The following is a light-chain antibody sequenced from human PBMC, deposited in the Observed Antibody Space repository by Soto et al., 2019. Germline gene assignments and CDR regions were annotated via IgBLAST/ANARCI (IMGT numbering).Light chain of an antibody. CDR2: DES. V-gene: IGKV3-11*01. CDR3: QQRSNWPPYT. CDR1: QSVSSY. Sequence: EIVLTQSPATLSLSPGERATLSCRASQSVSSYLAWYQQKPGQAPRLLIFDESSMANGIPARFSGSGAGTDFTITISSLEPEDFAVYYCQQRSNWPPYTFGQGTKLEIK. J-gene: IGKJ2*01.